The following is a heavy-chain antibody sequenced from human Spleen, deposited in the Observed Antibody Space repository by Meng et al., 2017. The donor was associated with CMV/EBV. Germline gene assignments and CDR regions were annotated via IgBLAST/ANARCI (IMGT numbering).Heavy chain of an antibody. D-gene: IGHD5-24*01. V-gene: IGHV4-39*01. CDR1: GGSFTSSVYY. J-gene: IGHJ6*02. CDR2: MSYSGST. Sequence: SCTVSGGSFTSSVYYWDWIRQPPGKGLEWVASMSYSGSTYYNPSLKSRVTISVDTSKNQFSLDLNSVTAADTAVYYCARRWPTIYGMDVWGQGTTVTVSS. CDR3: ARRWPTIYGMDV.